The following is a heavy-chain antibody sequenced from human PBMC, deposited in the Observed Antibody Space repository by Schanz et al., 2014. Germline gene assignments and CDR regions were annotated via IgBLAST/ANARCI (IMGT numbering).Heavy chain of an antibody. CDR1: GFTFSTYA. CDR2: ISGSGGST. D-gene: IGHD2-8*01. J-gene: IGHJ4*02. Sequence: DVQLLESGGGLVQPGGSLRLSCAASGFTFSTYAMSWVRQAPGKGLEWVSGISGSGGSTYYADSVKGLFTISRDNSKNTLYLQMNSLRAEDTAVYYCAKDLLYGAHMLLNHLGYWGQGTLVAVSS. CDR3: AKDLLYGAHMLLNHLGY. V-gene: IGHV3-23*01.